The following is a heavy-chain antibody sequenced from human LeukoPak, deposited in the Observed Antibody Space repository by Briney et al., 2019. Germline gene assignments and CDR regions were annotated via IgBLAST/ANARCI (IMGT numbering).Heavy chain of an antibody. CDR2: INNGGSSI. V-gene: IGHV3-74*01. D-gene: IGHD3-22*01. CDR3: ARGSYYYESSS. J-gene: IGHJ4*02. CDR1: GFTFFSHW. Sequence: PGGSLRLSCAASGFTFFSHWMHWVRHATGKGLVWVLRINNGGSSIPYAVSARGRFTMPRDTDKTPVYLQMNSLRAEDTAVYYCARGSYYYESSSWGQGTLVTVSS.